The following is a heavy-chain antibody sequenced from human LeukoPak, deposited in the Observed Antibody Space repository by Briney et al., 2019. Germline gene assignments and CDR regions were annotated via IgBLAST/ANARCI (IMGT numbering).Heavy chain of an antibody. D-gene: IGHD6-13*01. CDR2: ISYDGNNK. J-gene: IGHJ6*03. Sequence: GGSLRLSCAASGFTFNNFAMSWVRQAPGKGLEWVAVISYDGNNKYYADSVKGRFTISRDNSKNTLYLQVNSLRPEDTAVYYCARGGPAAVYYYMDVWGKGTTVTVSS. CDR3: ARGGPAAVYYYMDV. V-gene: IGHV3-30*04. CDR1: GFTFNNFA.